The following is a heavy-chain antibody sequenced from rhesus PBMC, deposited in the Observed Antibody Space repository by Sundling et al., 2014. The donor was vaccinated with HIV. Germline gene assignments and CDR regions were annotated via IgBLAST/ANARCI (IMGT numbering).Heavy chain of an antibody. D-gene: IGHD5-30*01. CDR3: VRNPPSGYSWNYFDS. CDR2: IYGSGGST. J-gene: IGHJ4*01. Sequence: QVQLQESGPGLVKPSETLPLTCAVSGASISSNYWSWIRQAPGKGLEWIGRIYGSGGSTDYNPSLKSRVTISIDTSKNQFSLKLTSVTAADTAVYYCVRNPPSGYSWNYFDSWGQGVLVTVSS. CDR1: GASISSNY. V-gene: IGHV4S2*01.